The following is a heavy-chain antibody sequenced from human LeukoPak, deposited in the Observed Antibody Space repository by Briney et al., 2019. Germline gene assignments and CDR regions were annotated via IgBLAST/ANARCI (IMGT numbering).Heavy chain of an antibody. V-gene: IGHV3-64D*06. Sequence: PGGSLRLSCSASGFTFSSYAMHWVRQAPGKGLEYVSAISRNGGRTNYADSVKGRFIICRDNSKDTLDLQLSSLRGEGTALYYCVNRGYSYGYDYWGQGTLVTVSS. CDR1: GFTFSSYA. D-gene: IGHD5-18*01. J-gene: IGHJ4*02. CDR3: VNRGYSYGYDY. CDR2: ISRNGGRT.